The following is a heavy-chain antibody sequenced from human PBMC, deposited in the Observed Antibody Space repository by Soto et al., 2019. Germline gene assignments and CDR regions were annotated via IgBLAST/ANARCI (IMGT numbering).Heavy chain of an antibody. D-gene: IGHD4-4*01. Sequence: EVQLVESGGGLVQPGRSLRLSCAASGFTFDDYAMHWVRQAPGKGLEWVSGISWNSGSIGYADSVKGRFTISRDNAKNYMYLQMNSLRADDTALYYCAKDSDYSNGYFDYWGQGTLVTVSS. J-gene: IGHJ4*02. V-gene: IGHV3-9*01. CDR2: ISWNSGSI. CDR3: AKDSDYSNGYFDY. CDR1: GFTFDDYA.